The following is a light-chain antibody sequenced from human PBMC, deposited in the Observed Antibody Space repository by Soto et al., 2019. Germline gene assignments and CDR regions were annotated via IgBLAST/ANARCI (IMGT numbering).Light chain of an antibody. Sequence: QTVVTQSPSASASLGASVKLTCTLSSGHSNYAIAWHQQQPEKGPRYLMKLNSDGSHSKGDGIPDRFSGSSSGAERYLTISSLQSEDEADYYCQTWGTGIWVFGGGTKLTVL. CDR3: QTWGTGIWV. J-gene: IGLJ3*02. CDR1: SGHSNYA. CDR2: LNSDGSH. V-gene: IGLV4-69*01.